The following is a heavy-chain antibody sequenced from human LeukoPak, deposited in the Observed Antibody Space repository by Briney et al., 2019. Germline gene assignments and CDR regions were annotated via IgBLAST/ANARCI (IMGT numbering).Heavy chain of an antibody. CDR2: IYYSGNT. Sequence: SETLSLTCTVSGGSISSYYWSWIRQPPGKGLELIGYIYYSGNTNYNPSLASRVTISVDTSKNQFSLKLRSVTAADTAVYYCARRSMRWMDVWGQGTTVTVSS. CDR1: GGSISSYY. CDR3: ARRSMRWMDV. V-gene: IGHV4-59*08. J-gene: IGHJ6*02. D-gene: IGHD4-23*01.